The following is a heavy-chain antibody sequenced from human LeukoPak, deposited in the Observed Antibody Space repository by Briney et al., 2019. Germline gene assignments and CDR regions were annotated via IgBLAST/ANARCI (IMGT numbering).Heavy chain of an antibody. V-gene: IGHV3-23*01. Sequence: PGGSLRLSCAASGFTFSSYAMSWVRQAPGKGLEWVSSISGSAGGTDYADSVKGRFAISKDNSKNTVYLQMNSLRADDTAAYFCVKGLETWLSLFDFWGQGTLVTVSS. J-gene: IGHJ4*02. CDR3: VKGLETWLSLFDF. CDR2: ISGSAGGT. D-gene: IGHD3-16*01. CDR1: GFTFSSYA.